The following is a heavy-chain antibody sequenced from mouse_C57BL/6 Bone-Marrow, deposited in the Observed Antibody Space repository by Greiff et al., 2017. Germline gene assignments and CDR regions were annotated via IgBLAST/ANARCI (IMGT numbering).Heavy chain of an antibody. CDR2: ISDGGSYT. CDR3: ARDATTVVATD. V-gene: IGHV5-4*01. J-gene: IGHJ2*01. Sequence: EVPLVESGGGLVKPGGSLKLSCAASGFTFSSFAMSWVRQTPEKRLEWVATISDGGSYTYYPDNVKGRFTISRDNAKNNLYLQMSHLKSEDTAMYYCARDATTVVATDWGQGTTLTVSS. D-gene: IGHD1-1*01. CDR1: GFTFSSFA.